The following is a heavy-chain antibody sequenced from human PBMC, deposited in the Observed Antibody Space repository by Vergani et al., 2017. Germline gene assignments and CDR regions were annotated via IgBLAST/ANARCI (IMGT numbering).Heavy chain of an antibody. CDR3: ARVREYYFDY. V-gene: IGHV3-23*01. Sequence: EVQLLESGGGLVQPGGSLRLSCAASGFTFSSYVMSWVRQAPGKGLEWVSTISGSGGSTYYADSVKGRFTISRDKSKETLYLQMNSLRAEDTAVYYCARVREYYFDYWGQGTLVTVSS. CDR1: GFTFSSYV. CDR2: ISGSGGST. J-gene: IGHJ4*02.